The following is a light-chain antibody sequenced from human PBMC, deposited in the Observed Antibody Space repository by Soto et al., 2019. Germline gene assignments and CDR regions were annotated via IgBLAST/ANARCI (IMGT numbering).Light chain of an antibody. Sequence: QSALTQPPSVSGSPGQSVTISCTGTSSDVGSYNRVSWYQQPPGTAPKLMIYAVSSRPSGVSARFSGSKSGNTASLTISGLQAEDEADYYCSSYTTIGTYVVFGGGTKVTVL. CDR2: AVS. V-gene: IGLV2-18*02. CDR3: SSYTTIGTYVV. J-gene: IGLJ2*01. CDR1: SSDVGSYNR.